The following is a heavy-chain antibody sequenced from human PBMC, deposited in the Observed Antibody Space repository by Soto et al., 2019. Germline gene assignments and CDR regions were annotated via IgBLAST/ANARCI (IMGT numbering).Heavy chain of an antibody. CDR1: GYTFTSYG. CDR3: ARVRGSYALDY. J-gene: IGHJ4*02. V-gene: IGHV1-18*01. Sequence: QVQLVQSGAEVKKPGASVKVSCKASGYTFTSYGISWVRQAPGQGLEWMGWISANNGNTNYAQKLQGRVTMTTDTSTSTADMELRSLRSDDTVVYYCARVRGSYALDYWGKGNLVTVSS. D-gene: IGHD3-10*01. CDR2: ISANNGNT.